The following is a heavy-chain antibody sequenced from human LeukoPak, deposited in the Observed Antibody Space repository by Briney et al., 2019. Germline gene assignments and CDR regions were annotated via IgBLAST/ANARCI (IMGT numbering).Heavy chain of an antibody. V-gene: IGHV3-23*01. CDR2: ISGSGGRT. CDR3: ANQKESFYDSSDDY. D-gene: IGHD3-22*01. J-gene: IGHJ4*02. CDR1: GFTFSSSA. Sequence: GGSLRLSCAASGFTFSSSAMTWVRQAPGKGLECVSSISGSGGRTYYADSVKGRFTISRDNSKNTVYLQMNSLRAEDTAVYYCANQKESFYDSSDDYWGQGTLVTVSS.